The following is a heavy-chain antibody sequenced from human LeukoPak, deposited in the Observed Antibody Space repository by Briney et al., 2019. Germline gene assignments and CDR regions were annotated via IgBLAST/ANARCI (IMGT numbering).Heavy chain of an antibody. D-gene: IGHD6-13*01. CDR2: INHSGST. CDR1: GGSFSGYY. Sequence: SETLSLTCAVYGGSFSGYYWSWIRQPPGKGLEWIGEINHSGSTNYNPSLKSRVTISVDTSKSQFSLKLSSVTAADTAVYYCARVSAAAGEGYYFDYWGQGTLVTVSS. J-gene: IGHJ4*02. V-gene: IGHV4-34*01. CDR3: ARVSAAAGEGYYFDY.